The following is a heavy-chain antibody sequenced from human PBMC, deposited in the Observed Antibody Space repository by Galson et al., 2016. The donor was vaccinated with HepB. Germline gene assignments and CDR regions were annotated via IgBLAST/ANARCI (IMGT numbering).Heavy chain of an antibody. J-gene: IGHJ6*02. CDR1: GDSVSSHSAT. D-gene: IGHD5-12*01. CDR3: ARVRSGYSGYANPYYYGMDV. Sequence: CAISGDSVSSHSATWNWIRQSPSRGLEWLGRTYYRSKWYNDYALSVKSRITINPDTSKNQFSLQLNSVTPEDTAVYYRARVRSGYSGYANPYYYGMDVWGQGTTVTVAS. CDR2: TYYRSKWYN. V-gene: IGHV6-1*01.